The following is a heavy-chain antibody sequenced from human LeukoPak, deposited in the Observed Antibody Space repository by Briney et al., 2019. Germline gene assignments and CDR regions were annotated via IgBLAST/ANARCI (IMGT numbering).Heavy chain of an antibody. Sequence: PGGSLRLSCAASGFTFSNYLMHWVRQAPGKGLVWVSRINTDGSSTSYADSVKGRFSISRDNAKNTLYLQMNSLRAEDTAVYYCAKRGGMYPAHYFDYWGQGTLVTVSS. CDR3: AKRGGMYPAHYFDY. J-gene: IGHJ4*02. D-gene: IGHD3-16*01. CDR1: GFTFSNYL. CDR2: INTDGSST. V-gene: IGHV3-74*01.